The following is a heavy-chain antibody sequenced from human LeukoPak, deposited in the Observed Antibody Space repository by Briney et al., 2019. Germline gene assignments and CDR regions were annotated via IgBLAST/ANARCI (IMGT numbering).Heavy chain of an antibody. CDR2: ISAYNGNT. CDR1: GYTFTSYG. CDR3: ARYCSSTSCPGPFRYWFDP. D-gene: IGHD2-2*01. J-gene: IGHJ5*02. V-gene: IGHV1-18*01. Sequence: ASVKVSCKASGYTFTSYGISWVRQAPGQGLEWMGWISAYNGNTNYAQKLQGRVTMTTDTSTSTAYMELRSLRSDDTAVYYCARYCSSTSCPGPFRYWFDPWRQGTLVTVSS.